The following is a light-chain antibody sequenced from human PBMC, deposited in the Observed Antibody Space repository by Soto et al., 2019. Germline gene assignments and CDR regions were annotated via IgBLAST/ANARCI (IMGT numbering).Light chain of an antibody. CDR1: QSVSSSY. CDR3: QQYGDLIT. Sequence: EIVLTQSPGTLSLSPGERAALSCRASQSVSSSYLAWYQQKRGQAPRLLIYGASSRATGVPDRFRGSGSGTDFTLTISRLEPEDFAVCYCQQYGDLITFGQGTRLQIK. CDR2: GAS. J-gene: IGKJ5*01. V-gene: IGKV3-20*01.